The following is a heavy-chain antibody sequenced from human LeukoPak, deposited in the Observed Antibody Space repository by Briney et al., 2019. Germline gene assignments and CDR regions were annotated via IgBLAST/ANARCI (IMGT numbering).Heavy chain of an antibody. J-gene: IGHJ5*02. D-gene: IGHD1-14*01. CDR2: IIPILGIA. CDR1: GGTFSSYT. CDR3: ARGGSNWFDP. Sequence: SVKVSCKASGGTFSSYTISWVREAPGQGLEWMGRIIPILGIANYAQKFQGRVTITADKSTSTAYMELSSLRSEDPAVYYRARGGSNWFDPWGQGTLVTVSS. V-gene: IGHV1-69*02.